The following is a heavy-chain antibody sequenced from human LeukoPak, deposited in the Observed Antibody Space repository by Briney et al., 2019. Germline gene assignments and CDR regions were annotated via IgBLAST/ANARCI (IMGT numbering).Heavy chain of an antibody. D-gene: IGHD5-12*01. V-gene: IGHV1-69*01. Sequence: SVRVSCKASGGTFSSYAISWVRQAPGQGLEWMGGIIPIFGTANYAQKFQGRVTITADESTSTAYMELSSLRSEDTAVYYCARSSIAVATIGYYYGMDVWGKGTTVTVSS. J-gene: IGHJ6*04. CDR3: ARSSIAVATIGYYYGMDV. CDR1: GGTFSSYA. CDR2: IIPIFGTA.